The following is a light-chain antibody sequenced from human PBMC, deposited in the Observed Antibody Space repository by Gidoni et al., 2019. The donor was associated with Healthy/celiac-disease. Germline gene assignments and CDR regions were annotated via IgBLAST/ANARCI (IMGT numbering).Light chain of an antibody. CDR3: QQRSNWSWT. CDR2: DAS. J-gene: IGKJ1*01. Sequence: EIVLTQSPATLSLSPGERATLSCRASQSVSSYLAWYQQKPGQAPRLLIYDASNRATGIPARFSGSGSGTAFTLTISRLEPEDFAVYYCQQRSNWSWTFGQGTKVEIK. CDR1: QSVSSY. V-gene: IGKV3-11*01.